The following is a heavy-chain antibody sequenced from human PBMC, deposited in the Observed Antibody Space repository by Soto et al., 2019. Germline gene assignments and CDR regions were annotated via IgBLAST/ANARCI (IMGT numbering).Heavy chain of an antibody. CDR3: ARRDRSGFSYWLDT. CDR2: IYFSGTT. V-gene: IGHV4-31*03. J-gene: IGHJ5*02. Sequence: QVQLQESGPGLVKPSQTLSLTCTVSGGSISSGDYYWIWIRQHPGKGLEWIGTIYFSGTTYYNPALKSRVTISVDTSKSQFSLKLSSVTAADTAVYYCARRDRSGFSYWLDTWGQGTLVTVSS. D-gene: IGHD3-22*01. CDR1: GGSISSGDYY.